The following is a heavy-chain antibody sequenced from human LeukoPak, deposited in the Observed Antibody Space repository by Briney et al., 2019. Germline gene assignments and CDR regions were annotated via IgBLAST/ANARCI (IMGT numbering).Heavy chain of an antibody. J-gene: IGHJ4*02. CDR1: GFTFSSYS. CDR3: ARDPSGYYFRFDY. CDR2: ISSSSSYI. V-gene: IGHV3-21*01. D-gene: IGHD3-22*01. Sequence: GGSLRLSCAASGFTFSSYSMNWVRQAPGKGPEWVSSISSSSSYIYYADSVKGRFTISRDNAKNSLYLQMNSLRAEDTAVYYCARDPSGYYFRFDYWGQETLVTVSS.